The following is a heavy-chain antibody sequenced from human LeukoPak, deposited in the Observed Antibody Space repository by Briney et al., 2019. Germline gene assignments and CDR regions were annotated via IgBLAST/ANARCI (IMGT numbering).Heavy chain of an antibody. CDR1: GFTFDDYA. V-gene: IGHV3-9*01. CDR2: ITWNSGSI. CDR3: AKTGPTTYYFDY. D-gene: IGHD5-12*01. Sequence: GGSRRLSCAASGFTFDDYAMDWFRKAPGKGLEWVSGITWNSGSIGYEDSVKGRFTISRDNAKNSLYLQMNSLRAEDTALYYCAKTGPTTYYFDYWGQGTLVTVSS. J-gene: IGHJ4*02.